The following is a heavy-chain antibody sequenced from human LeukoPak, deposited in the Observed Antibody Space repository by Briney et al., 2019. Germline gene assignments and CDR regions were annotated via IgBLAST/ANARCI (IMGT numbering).Heavy chain of an antibody. J-gene: IGHJ4*02. D-gene: IGHD1-14*01. CDR2: IIPIFGTA. CDR3: ARGYNPRIFDY. Sequence: SVKVSCKASGGTFSSYAISWVRQAPGQGLEWMGGIIPIFGTANYAQKFQGRVTITADESTSTAYMELRSLRSDDTAVYYCARGYNPRIFDYWGQGTLVTVSS. CDR1: GGTFSSYA. V-gene: IGHV1-69*13.